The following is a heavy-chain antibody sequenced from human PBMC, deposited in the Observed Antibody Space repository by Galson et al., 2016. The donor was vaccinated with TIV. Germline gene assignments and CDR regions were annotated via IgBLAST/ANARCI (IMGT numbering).Heavy chain of an antibody. Sequence: SLRLSCAATGFTLSSHAMHWVRQTPGKGLEWISVISWKSYYINYAGSVKGRFTMSRDNAKNSLYLQMNSLRPEDTAFYYCVKGDYHGSGGYCDYWGRGTLVTVSS. J-gene: IGHJ4*02. CDR2: ISWKSYYI. D-gene: IGHD3-10*01. V-gene: IGHV3-9*01. CDR3: VKGDYHGSGGYCDY. CDR1: GFTLSSHA.